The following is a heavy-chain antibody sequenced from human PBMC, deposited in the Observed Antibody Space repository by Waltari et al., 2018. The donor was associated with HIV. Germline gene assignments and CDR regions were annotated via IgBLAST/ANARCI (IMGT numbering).Heavy chain of an antibody. CDR2: MYHSGST. D-gene: IGHD7-27*01. V-gene: IGHV4-38-2*02. CDR3: ARRSGEYWYFDL. Sequence: QVQLQESGPGLVKPSETLSLTCTVSGYSISRGYYWGWIRQPPGKGLEWIGSMYHSGSTYYNPSLKSRVTMSVDTSKNQFSLKLSSVTAADTAVYYCARRSGEYWYFDLWGRGTLVTVSS. J-gene: IGHJ2*01. CDR1: GYSISRGYY.